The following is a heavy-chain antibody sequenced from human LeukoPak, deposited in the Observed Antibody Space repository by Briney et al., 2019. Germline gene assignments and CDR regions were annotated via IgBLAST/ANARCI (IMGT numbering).Heavy chain of an antibody. CDR3: ARAYKDRLLAGKKEFFQH. CDR1: GFTFDNYA. V-gene: IGHV3-9*01. D-gene: IGHD6-19*01. J-gene: IGHJ1*01. Sequence: GGSLRLSCAASGFTFDNYAMNWVRQVPGKGLEWISLISWNSGTIGYADSVKGRFTISRDNANNFLYLQMNSLRAEDTALYYCARAYKDRLLAGKKEFFQHWGQGTLVTVSS. CDR2: ISWNSGTI.